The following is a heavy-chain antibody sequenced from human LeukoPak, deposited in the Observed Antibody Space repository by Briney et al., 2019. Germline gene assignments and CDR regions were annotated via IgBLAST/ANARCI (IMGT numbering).Heavy chain of an antibody. V-gene: IGHV3-23*01. CDR2: IGGSGLTA. Sequence: GGSLRLSCAASGFTFSSYAMRWVCQSPGKGLEWVSLIGGSGLTAYYADSVKGRFTISRDNSKNTLYLQMNSLRAEDTAVYYCARGYESGEWGQGTLVTVSS. J-gene: IGHJ4*02. CDR3: ARGYESGE. CDR1: GFTFSSYA. D-gene: IGHD5-12*01.